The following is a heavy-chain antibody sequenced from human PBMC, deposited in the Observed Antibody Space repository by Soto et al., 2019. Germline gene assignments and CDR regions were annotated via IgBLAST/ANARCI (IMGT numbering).Heavy chain of an antibody. CDR2: IISSSSYI. CDR3: ARVLLDCSSASCYDPYYYGMDV. CDR1: GFTFSSYS. D-gene: IGHD2-2*01. V-gene: IGHV3-21*01. Sequence: GGSLRLSCAASGFTFSSYSMNWVRQAPGKGLEWVSSIISSSSYIYYADSVKGRFTISRDNAKNSLYLQMNSLRAEDTAVYYCARVLLDCSSASCYDPYYYGMDVWGQGTTVTVSS. J-gene: IGHJ6*02.